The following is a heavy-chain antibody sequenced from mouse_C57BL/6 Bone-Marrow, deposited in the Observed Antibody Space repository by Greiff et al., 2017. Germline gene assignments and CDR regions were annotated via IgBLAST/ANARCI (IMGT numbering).Heavy chain of an antibody. D-gene: IGHD1-1*01. CDR2: IDPENGDT. V-gene: IGHV14-4*01. Sequence: EVQLQQSGAELVRPGASVKLSCTASGFNIKDDYMHWVKQRPEQGLEWIGWIDPENGDTEYASKFQGKATMTADTSSNTAYLQLSSLTSEDTAVYYCTTRFISTLVAHYYAMDYWGQGTSVTVSS. J-gene: IGHJ4*01. CDR3: TTRFISTLVAHYYAMDY. CDR1: GFNIKDDY.